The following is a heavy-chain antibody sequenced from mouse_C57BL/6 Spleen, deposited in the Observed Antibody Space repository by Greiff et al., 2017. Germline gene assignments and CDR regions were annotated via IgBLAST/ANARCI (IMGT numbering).Heavy chain of an antibody. Sequence: QVQLQQSGAELVRPGTSVKVSCKASGYAFTNYLIEWVKQRPGQGLEWIGVINPGSGGTNYNEKFKGKATLTADKSSSTASMQLSSLTSEDSAVYFCARATVVEGAWFAYWGQGTLVTVSA. D-gene: IGHD1-1*01. CDR1: GYAFTNYL. J-gene: IGHJ3*01. CDR3: ARATVVEGAWFAY. CDR2: INPGSGGT. V-gene: IGHV1-54*01.